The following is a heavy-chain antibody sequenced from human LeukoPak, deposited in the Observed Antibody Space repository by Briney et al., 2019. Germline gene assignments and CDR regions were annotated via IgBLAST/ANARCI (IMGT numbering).Heavy chain of an antibody. J-gene: IGHJ6*03. V-gene: IGHV3-15*01. CDR3: TTDKWELQAPQDYYYMDV. D-gene: IGHD1-26*01. CDR1: GFTFSNAW. CDR2: IKSKTDGGTT. Sequence: GGSLRLSCAASGFTFSNAWMSWVRQAPGKGLEWVGRIKSKTDGGTTDYAAPVKGRFTISRDDSKNTLYLQMNSLKTEDTAVYYCTTDKWELQAPQDYYYMDVWGRGTTVTVSS.